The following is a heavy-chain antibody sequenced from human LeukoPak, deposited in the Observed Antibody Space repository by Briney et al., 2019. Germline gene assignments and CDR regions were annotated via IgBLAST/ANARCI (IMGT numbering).Heavy chain of an antibody. CDR1: GYSISSGYY. J-gene: IGHJ3*02. V-gene: IGHV4-38-2*02. D-gene: IGHD3-22*01. Sequence: PSETLSLTCTVSGYSISSGYYWGWIRQPPGKGLEWIGSIYHSGSTYYNPSLKSRVTISVDTSKNQFSLKLSSVTAADTAVYYCARDYYDSSGTPVIWGQGTMVTVSS. CDR3: ARDYYDSSGTPVI. CDR2: IYHSGST.